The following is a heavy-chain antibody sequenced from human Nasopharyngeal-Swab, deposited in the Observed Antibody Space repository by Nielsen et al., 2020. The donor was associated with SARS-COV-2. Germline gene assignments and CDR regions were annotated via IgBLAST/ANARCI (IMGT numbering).Heavy chain of an antibody. V-gene: IGHV3-9*01. D-gene: IGHD5-18*01. CDR1: GFTFDDYA. CDR3: AKDTMDTAMVMDV. CDR2: ISWNSGSI. Sequence: SGAASGFTFDDYAMHWVRQAPGKGLEWVSGISWNSGSIGYADSVKGRFTISRDNAKNSLYLQMNSLRAEDTALYYCAKDTMDTAMVMDVWGQGTTVTVSS. J-gene: IGHJ6*02.